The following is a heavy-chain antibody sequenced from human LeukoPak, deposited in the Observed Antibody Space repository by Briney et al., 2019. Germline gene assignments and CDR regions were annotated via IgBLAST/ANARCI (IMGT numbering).Heavy chain of an antibody. D-gene: IGHD2-15*01. V-gene: IGHV3-74*01. CDR2: INADGSLI. J-gene: IGHJ6*03. CDR3: AKNGDRGAYCSGGTCYPYYYHYMEV. Sequence: GGSLRLSCAASGFTFSNFYLHWVRQAPGKGLVWVSRINADGSLINYADSVKGRFTVSRDNSKNTLYLQMNSLSAEDTAVYYCAKNGDRGAYCSGGTCYPYYYHYMEVWGKGNTVTISS. CDR1: GFTFSNFY.